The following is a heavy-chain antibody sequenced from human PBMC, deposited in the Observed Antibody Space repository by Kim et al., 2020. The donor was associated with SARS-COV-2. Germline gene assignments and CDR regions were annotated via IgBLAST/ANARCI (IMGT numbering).Heavy chain of an antibody. J-gene: IGHJ5*02. CDR3: ARDLNWGRGNWFDP. V-gene: IGHV6-1*01. Sequence: AVSVKSRITINPDTSKNQFSLQLNSVTPEDTAVYYCARDLNWGRGNWFDPWGQGTLVTVSS. D-gene: IGHD7-27*01.